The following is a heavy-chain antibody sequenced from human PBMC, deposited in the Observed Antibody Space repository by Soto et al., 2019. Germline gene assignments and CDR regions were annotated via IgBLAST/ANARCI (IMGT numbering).Heavy chain of an antibody. Sequence: QVQLVQSGAEVKKPGSSVKVSYKASGGTFSSYAISWVRQAPGQGLEWMGGIIPIFGTANYAQKFQGRVTLTAGESRSAADMELSILRSEDTAVYYCASDRAPRITMVRGPYWGGRYYYYGMDVGGQGTTVTVSS. D-gene: IGHD3-10*01. V-gene: IGHV1-69*19. CDR3: ASDRAPRITMVRGPYWGGRYYYYGMDV. CDR1: GGTFSSYA. J-gene: IGHJ6*02. CDR2: IIPIFGTA.